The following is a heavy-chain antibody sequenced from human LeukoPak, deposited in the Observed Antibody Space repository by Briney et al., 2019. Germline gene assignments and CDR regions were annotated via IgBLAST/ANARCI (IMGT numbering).Heavy chain of an antibody. CDR2: IKTKTYGGTT. J-gene: IGHJ4*02. D-gene: IGHD1-26*01. Sequence: PGGSLRLSCTTSGFTLGDHGVSWFRQAPGKGPEWISFIKTKTYGGTTEYAASVKGRFTISRDDSTGIAYLQMDSLKPEDTAVYYCSRGVIVGAAYFDYWGQGTLVTVSS. CDR3: SRGVIVGAAYFDY. CDR1: GFTLGDHG. V-gene: IGHV3-49*03.